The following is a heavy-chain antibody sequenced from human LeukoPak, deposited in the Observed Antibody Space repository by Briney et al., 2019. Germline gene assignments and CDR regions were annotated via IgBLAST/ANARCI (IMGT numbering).Heavy chain of an antibody. CDR1: GGTFSSYA. J-gene: IGHJ1*01. CDR2: IIPIFGTA. V-gene: IGHV1-69*06. D-gene: IGHD3-10*01. CDR3: ARDTPYGSGSYYRFGYFQH. Sequence: SVKFSCKASGGTFSSYAISWVRQAPGQGLEWMGGIIPIFGTANYAQKFQGRVTITADKSTSTAYMELSSLRSEDTAVYYCARDTPYGSGSYYRFGYFQHWGQGTLVTVSS.